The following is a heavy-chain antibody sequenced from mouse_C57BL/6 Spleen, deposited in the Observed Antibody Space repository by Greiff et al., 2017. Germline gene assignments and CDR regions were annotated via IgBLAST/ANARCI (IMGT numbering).Heavy chain of an antibody. V-gene: IGHV1-80*01. CDR1: GYAFSSYW. CDR3: AGRQLRLPFDY. D-gene: IGHD3-2*02. CDR2: IYPGDGDT. J-gene: IGHJ2*01. Sequence: VQLMESGAELVKPGASVKISCKASGYAFSSYWMNWVKQRPGKGLEWIGQIYPGDGDTNYNGKFKGKATLTADKSSSKAYMQLRSLTSEDSAVYFCAGRQLRLPFDYWGRGTTLTVSS.